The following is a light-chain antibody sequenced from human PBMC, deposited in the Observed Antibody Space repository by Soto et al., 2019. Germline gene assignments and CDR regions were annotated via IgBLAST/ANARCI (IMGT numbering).Light chain of an antibody. J-gene: IGKJ1*01. V-gene: IGKV1-39*01. Sequence: DIQMTQSPSSLSASVGDRVTITCRASQSINSYLNWYQHKPGKAPKLLIYAASSLQSGVPSRFSGSGSGTDFTLTISSLQPEDFATYYCQQYNSYSWTFGQGTKVEIK. CDR1: QSINSY. CDR2: AAS. CDR3: QQYNSYSWT.